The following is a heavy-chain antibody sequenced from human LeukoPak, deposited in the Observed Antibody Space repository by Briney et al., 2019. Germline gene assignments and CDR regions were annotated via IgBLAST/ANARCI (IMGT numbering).Heavy chain of an antibody. CDR3: ARARPSMVRGVNFWFDP. CDR1: SYTFTGYY. V-gene: IGHV1-2*02. J-gene: IGHJ5*02. Sequence: ASVTVSSKAYSYTFTGYYMHGVGQAPGQGIEWMGWINPNSGGTNYAQKFQGRVTMTRDTSISTAYMELSRLRSDDTAVYYCARARPSMVRGVNFWFDPWGQGTLVTVSS. CDR2: INPNSGGT. D-gene: IGHD3-10*01.